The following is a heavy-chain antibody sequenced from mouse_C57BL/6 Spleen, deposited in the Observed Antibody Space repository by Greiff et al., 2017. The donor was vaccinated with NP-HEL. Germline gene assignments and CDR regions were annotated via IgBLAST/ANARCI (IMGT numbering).Heavy chain of an antibody. CDR2: IDPSDSYT. J-gene: IGHJ4*01. Sequence: QVQLQQPGAELVMPGASVKLSCKASGYTFTSYWMHWVKQRPGQGLEWIGEIDPSDSYTNYNQKFKGKSTLTVDKSSSTAYMQLSSLTSEDSAVYYCARSYYYGSSDVYYYAMDYWGQGTSVTVSS. CDR3: ARSYYYGSSDVYYYAMDY. V-gene: IGHV1-69*01. D-gene: IGHD1-1*01. CDR1: GYTFTSYW.